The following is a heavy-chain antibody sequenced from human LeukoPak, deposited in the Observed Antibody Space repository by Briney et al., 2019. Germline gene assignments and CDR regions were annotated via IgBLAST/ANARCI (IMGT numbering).Heavy chain of an antibody. V-gene: IGHV4-38-2*01. CDR3: ARLPAAPIARWFDP. Sequence: SETLSLTCAVSGYSISSGYYWGWIRQLPGKGLEWIGSIYHSGSTYYNPSLKSRVTISVDTSKNQFSLKLSSVTAADTAVYYCARLPAAPIARWFDPWGQGTLVTVSS. D-gene: IGHD2-2*01. CDR1: GYSISSGYY. CDR2: IYHSGST. J-gene: IGHJ5*02.